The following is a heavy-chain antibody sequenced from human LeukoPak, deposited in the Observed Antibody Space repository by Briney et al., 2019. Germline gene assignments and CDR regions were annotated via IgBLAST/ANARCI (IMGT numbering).Heavy chain of an antibody. CDR2: IYTSGST. CDR1: GGSISSGSYY. CDR3: ARAGGSVGWYGTIDY. J-gene: IGHJ4*02. D-gene: IGHD6-19*01. V-gene: IGHV4-61*09. Sequence: SETLSLTCTVSGGSISSGSYYWSWIRQPAGKGLEWIGHIYTSGSTSYNPSLQSRVTISVDASKNQFSLKVTSVTAADTAVYYCARAGGSVGWYGTIDYWGQGTLVTVSS.